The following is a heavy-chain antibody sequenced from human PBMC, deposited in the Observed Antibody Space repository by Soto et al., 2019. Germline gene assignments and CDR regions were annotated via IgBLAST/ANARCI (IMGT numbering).Heavy chain of an antibody. D-gene: IGHD2-21*01. V-gene: IGHV3-30-3*01. CDR3: ARPATAVRLFGWFDP. Sequence: QVQLVESGGGVVQPGRSLRLSCAASGFTFSSYAMHWVRQAPGKGLEWVAVISYDGSNKYYADSVKGRFTISRDNSKNTLYLQMNSLRAEDTAVYYCARPATAVRLFGWFDPWGQGTLVTVSS. CDR2: ISYDGSNK. CDR1: GFTFSSYA. J-gene: IGHJ5*02.